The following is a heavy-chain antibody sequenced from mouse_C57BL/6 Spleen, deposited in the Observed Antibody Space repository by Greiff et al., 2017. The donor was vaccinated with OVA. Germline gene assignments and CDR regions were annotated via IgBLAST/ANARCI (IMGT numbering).Heavy chain of an antibody. V-gene: IGHV1-69*01. CDR1: GYTFTSYW. CDR3: ARLYYGSSSWFAY. J-gene: IGHJ3*01. Sequence: QVQLQQPGAELVMPGASVKLSCKASGYTFTSYWMHWVKQRPGQGLERIGEIDPSDSYTNYNQKFKGKSTLTVDKSSSTAYMQLSSLTSEDSAVYYCARLYYGSSSWFAYWGQGTLVTVSA. CDR2: IDPSDSYT. D-gene: IGHD1-1*01.